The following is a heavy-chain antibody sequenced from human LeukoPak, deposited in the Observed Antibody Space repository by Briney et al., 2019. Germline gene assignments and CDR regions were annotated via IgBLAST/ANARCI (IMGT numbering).Heavy chain of an antibody. J-gene: IGHJ5*02. CDR3: ARGSSSWSNWFDP. CDR1: GFTFSSYA. CDR2: ISGSGGST. Sequence: GGSLRLSCAASGFTFSSYAMSWVRQAPGKGLEWVSGISGSGGSTYYADSVKGRFTISRDNSKNTLYLQMNSLRAEDTAVYYCARGSSSWSNWFDPWGQGTLVTVSS. V-gene: IGHV3-23*01. D-gene: IGHD6-13*01.